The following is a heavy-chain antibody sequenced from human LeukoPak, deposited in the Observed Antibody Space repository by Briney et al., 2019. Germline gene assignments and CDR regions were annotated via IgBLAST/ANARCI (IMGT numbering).Heavy chain of an antibody. CDR2: MNPNSGNT. J-gene: IGHJ6*03. V-gene: IGHV1-8*03. CDR1: GYTFTSYD. CDR3: ARALYYDFWSGYNYYYYYMDV. Sequence: ASVKVSCKASGYTFTSYDINWVRQATGQGLEWMGWMNPNSGNTGYAQKFQGRVTITRNTSISTAYMELSSLRSEDTAVYYCARALYYDFWSGYNYYYYYMDVWGKGTTVTVSS. D-gene: IGHD3-3*01.